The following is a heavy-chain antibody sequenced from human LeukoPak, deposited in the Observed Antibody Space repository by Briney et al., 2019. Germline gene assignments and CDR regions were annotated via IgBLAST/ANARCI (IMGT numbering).Heavy chain of an antibody. D-gene: IGHD2-21*01. CDR3: ARDPIVVVPGARRPYYYYTMDV. Sequence: GRSLRLACEASGFTFSVYGIHWVRQAPGKGLEWVAIVWYDGTNKFYAASVEGRFTISRDNSKHTVYLQMNSLRTEDTAVYYCARDPIVVVPGARRPYYYYTMDVWGQGTTVTVSS. CDR2: VWYDGTNK. CDR1: GFTFSVYG. V-gene: IGHV3-33*01. J-gene: IGHJ6*02.